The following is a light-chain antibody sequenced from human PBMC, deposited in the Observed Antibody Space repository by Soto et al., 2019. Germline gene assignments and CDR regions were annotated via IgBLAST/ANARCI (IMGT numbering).Light chain of an antibody. Sequence: QSALTQPRSVSGSPGQSVTVSCTGTSRDVGIYNYVSWYQQRPGTAPKVMIYDVTKRPSGVPDRFSGSKSANTASLTISGLQADDEADYYCQSYDSSLDVVFGGGTQLTVL. CDR1: SRDVGIYNY. V-gene: IGLV2-11*01. CDR3: QSYDSSLDVV. CDR2: DVT. J-gene: IGLJ2*01.